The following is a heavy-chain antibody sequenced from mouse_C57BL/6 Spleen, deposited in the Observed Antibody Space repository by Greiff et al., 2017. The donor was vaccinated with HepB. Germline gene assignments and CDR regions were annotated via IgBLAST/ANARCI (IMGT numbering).Heavy chain of an antibody. CDR1: GYSITSCYY. V-gene: IGHV3-6*01. Sequence: VQLKESGPGLVKPSPSLSLTCSVTGYSITSCYYWNWIRQFPGNKLEWMVYISYDGSNNYNATLKNRISITRDTSKNHFFLKLNSVTPEDTATAYYARGGGGYYWYFDVWGPGTTVTVSS. D-gene: IGHD2-2*01. CDR3: ARGGGGYYWYFDV. J-gene: IGHJ1*01. CDR2: ISYDGSN.